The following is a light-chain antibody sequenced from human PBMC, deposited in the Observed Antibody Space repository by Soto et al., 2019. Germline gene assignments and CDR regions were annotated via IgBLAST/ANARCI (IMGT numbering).Light chain of an antibody. CDR2: GAS. V-gene: IGKV3D-15*01. CDR3: QQYNNWPWT. CDR1: QSVSSN. Sequence: EIVMTQSPATLSVSPAERATLSCRASQSVSSNLAWYQQKPGQAPRLLIYGASTRATGIPARFSGSGSGTEFTLTISSLQSEDFAVYYCQQYNNWPWTFGQGTKVDI. J-gene: IGKJ1*01.